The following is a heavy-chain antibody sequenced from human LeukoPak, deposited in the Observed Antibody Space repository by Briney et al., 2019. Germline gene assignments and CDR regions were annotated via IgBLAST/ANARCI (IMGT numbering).Heavy chain of an antibody. CDR2: INSDGSST. Sequence: SGGSLRLSCAASGFTFSSYWMHWVRQAPGKGLVWVSRINSDGSSTSYADSVKGRFTISRDNAKNTLYLQMNSLRAEDTAVYYCAREGDTAMVTDYFDYWGQGTLVTVSS. CDR3: AREGDTAMVTDYFDY. J-gene: IGHJ4*02. V-gene: IGHV3-74*01. CDR1: GFTFSSYW. D-gene: IGHD5-18*01.